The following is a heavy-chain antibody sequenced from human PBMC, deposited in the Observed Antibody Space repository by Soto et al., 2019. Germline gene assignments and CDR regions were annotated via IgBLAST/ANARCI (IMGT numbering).Heavy chain of an antibody. CDR3: ARSPYSSGWCVDY. CDR2: ISGSGHNT. J-gene: IGHJ4*02. D-gene: IGHD6-19*01. Sequence: GGSLRLSCVASGFIFSSYAMSWVRQAPGKGLEWVSGISGSGHNTYYADSVKGRFTISRDNSKNTLYVQMNSLRAEDTAVYYCARSPYSSGWCVDYWGQGTVVTVSS. CDR1: GFIFSSYA. V-gene: IGHV3-23*01.